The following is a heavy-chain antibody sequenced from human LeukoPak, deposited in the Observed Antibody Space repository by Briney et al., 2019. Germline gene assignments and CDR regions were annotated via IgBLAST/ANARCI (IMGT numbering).Heavy chain of an antibody. CDR3: ARAREGPCNVFPDH. CDR2: INYDGSEK. J-gene: IGHJ4*02. V-gene: IGHV3-7*01. D-gene: IGHD2/OR15-2a*01. CDR1: GFTFSRYW. Sequence: PGGSLRLSCAASGFTFSRYWMTWVRQSPGKGLEWVANINYDGSEKYYGDSVTGRFTISRDNAENSLFLQMNSLRADDTGVYYCARAREGPCNVFPDHWGQGVVVTVS.